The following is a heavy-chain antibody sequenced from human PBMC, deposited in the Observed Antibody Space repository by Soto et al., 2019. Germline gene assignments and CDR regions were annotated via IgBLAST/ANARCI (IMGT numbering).Heavy chain of an antibody. CDR3: ARGGGYYYMDV. CDR1: GESFSGYY. D-gene: IGHD3-16*01. Sequence: QVQIQQWGAGLLKPSETLSLTCAVYGESFSGYYWSWVRQPPLKGLEWIGEINHSGNTNYNPSLKSRGTISVDTSKNQFSLKLSSVTAADTAVYYCARGGGYYYMDVWDKGTTVTVSS. V-gene: IGHV4-34*01. CDR2: INHSGNT. J-gene: IGHJ6*03.